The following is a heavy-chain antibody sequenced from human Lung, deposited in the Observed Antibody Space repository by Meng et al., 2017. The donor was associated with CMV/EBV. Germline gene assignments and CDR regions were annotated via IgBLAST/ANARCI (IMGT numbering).Heavy chain of an antibody. D-gene: IGHD6-19*01. V-gene: IGHV4-4*02. Sequence: LQGWGPGSVRPSGTLSPTFAVSGGPLGRGNGWSWVRPPPGKGLEWIGEIYHSGSTNYNPSLKSRVTISVDKSKNQFSLKLSSVTAADTAVYYCASFPPPGKQWLVTDYWGQGTLVTVSS. CDR2: IYHSGST. J-gene: IGHJ4*02. CDR3: ASFPPPGKQWLVTDY. CDR1: GGPLGRGNG.